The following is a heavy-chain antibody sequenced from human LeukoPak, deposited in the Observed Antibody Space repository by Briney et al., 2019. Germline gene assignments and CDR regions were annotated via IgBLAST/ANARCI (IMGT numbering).Heavy chain of an antibody. CDR1: GFTFSNYA. V-gene: IGHV3-23*01. J-gene: IGHJ4*02. Sequence: SGGSLRLSCAASGFTFSNYAMSWVRQAPGKGLEWVSAIGGSGGATNYADSVKGRFSISRDNSKNTLYLQMNSLRAEDTAVYYCAKRSCSGCSCNYDYWGQGTLVTVSS. CDR2: IGGSGGAT. D-gene: IGHD2-15*01. CDR3: AKRSCSGCSCNYDY.